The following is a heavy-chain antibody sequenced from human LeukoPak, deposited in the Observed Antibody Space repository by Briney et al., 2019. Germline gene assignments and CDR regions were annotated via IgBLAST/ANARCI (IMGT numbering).Heavy chain of an antibody. CDR3: ARDEANAHSYSHYGGNSGYGAFDI. D-gene: IGHD4-23*01. Sequence: SQTLSLTCAISGDSVSSNSAAWNWIRQSPSRGLEWLGRTYYRSKWYNDYAVSVKSRITINPDTSKNQFSLQLNSVTPEDTAVYYCARDEANAHSYSHYGGNSGYGAFDIWGQGTMVTVSS. CDR1: GDSVSSNSAA. CDR2: TYYRSKWYN. V-gene: IGHV6-1*01. J-gene: IGHJ3*02.